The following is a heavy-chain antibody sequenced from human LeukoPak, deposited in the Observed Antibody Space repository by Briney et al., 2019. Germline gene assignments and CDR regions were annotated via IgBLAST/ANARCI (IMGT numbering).Heavy chain of an antibody. CDR3: ARPGIVGVSGAFDI. D-gene: IGHD1-26*01. V-gene: IGHV3-30-3*01. J-gene: IGHJ3*02. CDR1: GFTFSSYA. CDR2: ISYDGSNK. Sequence: PGGSLRLSCAASGFTFSSYAMHWVRQAPGKGLEWVAVISYDGSNKYYADSVKGRFTISRDNSKNTLYLQMNSLRAEDTAVYYCARPGIVGVSGAFDIWGQGTMVTVSS.